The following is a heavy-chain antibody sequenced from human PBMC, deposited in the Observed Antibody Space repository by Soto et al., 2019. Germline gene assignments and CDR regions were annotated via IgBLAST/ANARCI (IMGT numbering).Heavy chain of an antibody. J-gene: IGHJ4*02. D-gene: IGHD4-4*01. CDR2: ISYGGINN. V-gene: IGHV3-30-3*01. Sequence: QVQLVESGGGVVQPGRSLRLSCAAAGFTFSNFPMHWVRQAPGKGLEWVAVISYGGINNYYADSVKGRFTISRDDSKNTVYLQMNGLRPEDTAVYFCEMTTVVSGTPHFDYWGQGTLVTFSS. CDR3: EMTTVVSGTPHFDY. CDR1: GFTFSNFP.